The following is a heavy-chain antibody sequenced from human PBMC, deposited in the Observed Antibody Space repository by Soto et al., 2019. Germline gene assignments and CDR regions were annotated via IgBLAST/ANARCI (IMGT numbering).Heavy chain of an antibody. V-gene: IGHV4-59*01. CDR3: ARGGHCSSTSCYVLWDAFHI. Sequence: SETLSLTCTVSGGSISDYQWSWIRQTPGKGLEWIGYIYYSGSTKYNPSLKSRVTISVDTSKNQFSLKLNSVTAADTAVYYCARGGHCSSTSCYVLWDAFHIWGQGTLVTVSS. J-gene: IGHJ3*02. CDR1: GGSISDYQ. CDR2: IYYSGST. D-gene: IGHD2-2*01.